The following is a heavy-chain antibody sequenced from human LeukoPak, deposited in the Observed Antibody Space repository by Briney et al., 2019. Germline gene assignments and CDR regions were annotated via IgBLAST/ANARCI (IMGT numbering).Heavy chain of an antibody. CDR2: ISYDGSNK. CDR1: GLTFSTYD. D-gene: IGHD2-15*01. Sequence: GRSLRLSCAASGLTFSTYDMHWVRQAPGKGLEWVAVISYDGSNKYYADSVKGRFTISRDNSKNTLYLQLNSLRAEDTAVYYCAKSPGRYCSGGSCYSYWGQGTLVTVSS. CDR3: AKSPGRYCSGGSCYSY. V-gene: IGHV3-30*18. J-gene: IGHJ4*02.